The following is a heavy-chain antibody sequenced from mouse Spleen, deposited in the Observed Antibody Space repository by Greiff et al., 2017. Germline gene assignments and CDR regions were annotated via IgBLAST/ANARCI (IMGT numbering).Heavy chain of an antibody. V-gene: IGHV2-6-1*01. CDR3: ARQAPLYYGSSYWYFDV. D-gene: IGHD1-1*01. Sequence: QVQLKETGPGLVAPSQSLSITCTVSGFSLTSYGVHWVRQPPGKGLEWLVVIWSDGSTNYNSALKSRLSISKDNSKSQVFLKMNSLQTDDTAMYYCARQAPLYYGSSYWYFDVWGAGTTVTVSS. J-gene: IGHJ1*01. CDR2: IWSDGST. CDR1: GFSLTSYG.